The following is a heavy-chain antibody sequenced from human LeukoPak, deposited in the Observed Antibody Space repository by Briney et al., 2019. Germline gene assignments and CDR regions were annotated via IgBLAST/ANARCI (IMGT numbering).Heavy chain of an antibody. V-gene: IGHV4-39*07. CDR1: GGSISSSSYY. J-gene: IGHJ3*01. CDR3: ARDISGGDAFDV. CDR2: IYYSGST. Sequence: PSETLSLTCTVSGGSISSSSYYWGWIRQPPGKGLEWIGSIYYSGSTNYNPSLKSRVTIAVETSETQFSLRLTSMTAADTAMYFCARDISGGDAFDVWGQGTMVTVSS. D-gene: IGHD3-10*01.